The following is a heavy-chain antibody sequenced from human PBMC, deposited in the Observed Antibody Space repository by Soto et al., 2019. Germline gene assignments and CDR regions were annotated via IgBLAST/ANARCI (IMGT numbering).Heavy chain of an antibody. CDR3: ARARFGDKEGYYGMDV. V-gene: IGHV3-30-3*01. CDR1: GFTFSMYA. J-gene: IGHJ6*02. CDR2: ISYDGSNK. D-gene: IGHD3-10*01. Sequence: QVQVVESGGGVVQPGRSLRLSCAASGFTFSMYAMYWVRQAPGKGLDWVAVISYDGSNKYYADSVKGRFTISRDNSKHTVYLQMNSLRPEDTAVYYCARARFGDKEGYYGMDVWGQGTTVTVSS.